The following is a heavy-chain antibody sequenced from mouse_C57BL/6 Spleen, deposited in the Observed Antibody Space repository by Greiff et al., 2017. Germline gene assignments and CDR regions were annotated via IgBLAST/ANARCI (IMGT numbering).Heavy chain of an antibody. CDR2: IYYSATI. V-gene: IGHV3-5*01. Sequence: EVHLVESGPGLVKPSQTVFLTCTVTGISITTGNYRWSWIRQFPGNKLEWIGYIYYSATITYNPSLTRRTTITRDTTKNQFFLEMNSLTAEDTATYYCARDGYYDAMDYWGQGTSVTVSS. CDR3: ARDGYYDAMDY. CDR1: GISITTGNYR. J-gene: IGHJ4*01. D-gene: IGHD2-2*01.